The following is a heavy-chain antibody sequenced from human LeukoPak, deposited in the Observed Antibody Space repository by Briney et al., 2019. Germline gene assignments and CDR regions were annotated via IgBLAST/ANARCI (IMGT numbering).Heavy chain of an antibody. CDR1: GFTFSSYW. D-gene: IGHD1-1*01. CDR3: ATSGTPTTGFDY. Sequence: GGSLRLSCAASGFTFSSYWMHWVRQAPGKGLVWVSRINSGGSSTSYADSVKGRFTISRDNSKNMLYLQMNSLKPEDTAVYYCATSGTPTTGFDYWGQGTLVTVSS. V-gene: IGHV3-74*01. CDR2: INSGGSST. J-gene: IGHJ4*02.